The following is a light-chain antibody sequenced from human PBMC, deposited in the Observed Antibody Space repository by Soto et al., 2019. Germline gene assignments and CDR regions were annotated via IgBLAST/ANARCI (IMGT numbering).Light chain of an antibody. CDR3: SSYTSSTTFV. CDR1: SSDVGGYNY. Sequence: QSALTQPASVSGSPGQSITISCTGTSSDVGGYNYVSWYQQHPGKAPKVMIYEVSNRPSGVSNRFSGSKSDNTASLTISGLRAEDEADYYCSSYTSSTTFVFGTGTKLTVL. J-gene: IGLJ1*01. V-gene: IGLV2-14*01. CDR2: EVS.